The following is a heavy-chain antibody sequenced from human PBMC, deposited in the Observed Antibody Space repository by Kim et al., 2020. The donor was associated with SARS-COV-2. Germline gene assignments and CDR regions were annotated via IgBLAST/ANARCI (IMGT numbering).Heavy chain of an antibody. CDR1: GGSISSYY. CDR2: IYTSGST. J-gene: IGHJ5*02. CDR3: ARDGSSGWFRWFDP. Sequence: SETLSLTCTVSGGSISSYYWSWIRQPAGKGLEWIGRIYTSGSTNYNPSLKSRVTMSVDTSKNQFSLKLSSVTAADTAVYYCARDGSSGWFRWFDPWGQGTLVTVSS. D-gene: IGHD6-19*01. V-gene: IGHV4-4*07.